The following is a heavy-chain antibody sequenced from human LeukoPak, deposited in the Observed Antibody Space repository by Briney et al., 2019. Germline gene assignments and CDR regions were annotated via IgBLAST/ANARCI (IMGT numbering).Heavy chain of an antibody. D-gene: IGHD5-24*01. J-gene: IGHJ4*02. Sequence: SETLSLTCAVYGGSFSGYYWSWIRQPPGKGLEWIGSFYYSGSLYYNPSLKSRVTISVDTSKNQFSLKLSSVSAADTAVYYCARRRDGYNLYYFDYWGQGILVTVSS. CDR2: FYYSGSL. V-gene: IGHV4-59*05. CDR1: GGSFSGYY. CDR3: ARRRDGYNLYYFDY.